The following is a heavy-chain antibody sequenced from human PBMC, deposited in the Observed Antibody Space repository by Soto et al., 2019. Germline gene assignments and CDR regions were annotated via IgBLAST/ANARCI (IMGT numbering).Heavy chain of an antibody. CDR3: ARVTPGNNLYYFSGLDF. Sequence: VGSLRLSCVASGFTFDTYGIHWVRQAPGKGLQWVALISYEGSNTYYADSVRGRFTISRDNSKNTLYLQMNTLRPEDTGVYYCARVTPGNNLYYFSGLDFWGQGTSVTVSS. CDR2: ISYEGSNT. D-gene: IGHD1-1*01. J-gene: IGHJ6*02. CDR1: GFTFDTYG. V-gene: IGHV3-30-3*01.